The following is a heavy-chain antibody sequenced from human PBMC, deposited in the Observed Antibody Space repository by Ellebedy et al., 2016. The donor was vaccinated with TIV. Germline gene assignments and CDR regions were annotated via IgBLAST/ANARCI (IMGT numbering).Heavy chain of an antibody. CDR2: FSQSGST. CDR3: ARHSTVTTIGT. Sequence: MPGGSLRLSCTVSGDSISSSVYYWGWIRQPPGKGLEWIGSFSQSGSTYYNPSLTSRVTISVATSKNQFSLKLSSVTAADTAIFYCARHSTVTTIGTWGQGALVTVSS. V-gene: IGHV4-39*01. J-gene: IGHJ5*02. D-gene: IGHD4-17*01. CDR1: GDSISSSVYY.